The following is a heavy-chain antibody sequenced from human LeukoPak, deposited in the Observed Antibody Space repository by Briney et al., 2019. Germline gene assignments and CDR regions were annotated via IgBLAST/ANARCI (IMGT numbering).Heavy chain of an antibody. CDR1: GFTFSSYA. D-gene: IGHD3-22*01. CDR3: ARDPDSSGYPYYFDY. CDR2: ISYDGSNK. J-gene: IGHJ4*02. Sequence: GGSLRLSCAASGFTFSSYAMHWVRQAPGKGLEWVAVISYDGSNKYYADSVKGRFTISRDNSKNTLYLQMNSLRAEDTAVYYCARDPDSSGYPYYFDYWGQGTLVTVSS. V-gene: IGHV3-30-3*01.